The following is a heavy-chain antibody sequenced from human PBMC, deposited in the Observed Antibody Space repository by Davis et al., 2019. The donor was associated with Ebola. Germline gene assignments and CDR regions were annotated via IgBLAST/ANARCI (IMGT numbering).Heavy chain of an antibody. J-gene: IGHJ4*02. Sequence: GESLKISCAASGFTFSSYSMNWVRQAPGKGLEWVSSISSSSYYIYYAASLKGRFTISRDNAKNSLYLQMNSLRAEDTAVYYCARGLDYFDYWGQGTLVTVSS. CDR1: GFTFSSYS. CDR3: ARGLDYFDY. CDR2: ISSSSYYI. V-gene: IGHV3-21*01.